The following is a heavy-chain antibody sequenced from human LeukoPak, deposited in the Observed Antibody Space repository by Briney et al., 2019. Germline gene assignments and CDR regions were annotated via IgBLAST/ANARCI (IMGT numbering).Heavy chain of an antibody. V-gene: IGHV3-23*01. CDR2: ISGSGGST. CDR3: AKVRYFDWLLDYYYYYGMDV. Sequence: GGSLRLSCAASGFTFSSYAMSWVRQAPGKGLEWVSAISGSGGSTYYADSVKGRFTISRDNSKNTLYLQMNSLRAEDTAVYYCAKVRYFDWLLDYYYYYGMDVWGQGTTVTISS. J-gene: IGHJ6*02. CDR1: GFTFSSYA. D-gene: IGHD3-9*01.